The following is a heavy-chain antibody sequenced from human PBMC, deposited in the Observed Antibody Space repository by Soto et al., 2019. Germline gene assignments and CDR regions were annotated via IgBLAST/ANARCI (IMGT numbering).Heavy chain of an antibody. D-gene: IGHD4-17*01. J-gene: IGHJ6*02. CDR2: VSGSGRST. CDR1: GFTFNNYA. Sequence: GGSLRLSCAASGFTFNNYAMTWVRQAPGKGPEWVSAVSGSGRSTYYVDSARGRFAISRDNSKNTLYLHMNSLRVEDTAVYYCAKDQGDYDGDAPYGMDVWGPGTTVTVSS. V-gene: IGHV3-23*01. CDR3: AKDQGDYDGDAPYGMDV.